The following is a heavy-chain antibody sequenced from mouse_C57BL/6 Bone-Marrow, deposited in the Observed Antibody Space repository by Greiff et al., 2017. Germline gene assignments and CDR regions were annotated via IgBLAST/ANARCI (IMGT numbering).Heavy chain of an antibody. Sequence: EVMLVESGGGLVKPGGSLKLSCAASGFTFSSYAMSWVRQTPEKRLEWVATISDGGSYTYYPDNVKGRFTISRDNAKNNLYLQMSHLKSEDTAMYDSARGNDGNYPYAMDGLGQRTSDTVPT. CDR2: ISDGGSYT. D-gene: IGHD2-1*01. CDR1: GFTFSSYA. J-gene: IGHJ4*01. V-gene: IGHV5-4*03. CDR3: ARGNDGNYPYAMDG.